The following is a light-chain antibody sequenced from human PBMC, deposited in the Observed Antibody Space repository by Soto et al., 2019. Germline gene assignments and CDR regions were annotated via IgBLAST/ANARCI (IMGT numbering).Light chain of an antibody. Sequence: QSVLTQPPSASGTPGQRVTISCSGSTSNIGSNYVYWYQQVPGTAPKLLIYRNNQRPSGVPDRFSGSKSGTSASLAISGLGSGDEADYYCAAWDDSLRGGVFGGGTKLTVL. CDR3: AAWDDSLRGGV. J-gene: IGLJ2*01. V-gene: IGLV1-47*01. CDR2: RNN. CDR1: TSNIGSNY.